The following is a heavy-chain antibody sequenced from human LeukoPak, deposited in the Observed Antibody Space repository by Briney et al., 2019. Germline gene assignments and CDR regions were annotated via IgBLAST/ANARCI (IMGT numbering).Heavy chain of an antibody. Sequence: PGGSLRLSCAPSGFTFSTYEMNWVRQAPGTGLESVSYTSRSGSTIYYADSVKGRFTISRDNAKNSLYLQMNSLRAEDTAVYYCARQLPLLIAVAGPGFDYWGQGTLVTVSS. CDR3: ARQLPLLIAVAGPGFDY. V-gene: IGHV3-48*03. CDR2: TSRSGSTI. D-gene: IGHD6-19*01. CDR1: GFTFSTYE. J-gene: IGHJ4*02.